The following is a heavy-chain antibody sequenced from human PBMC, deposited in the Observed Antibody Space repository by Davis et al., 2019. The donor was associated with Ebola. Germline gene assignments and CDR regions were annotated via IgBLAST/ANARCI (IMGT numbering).Heavy chain of an antibody. CDR2: ISSSSSTI. D-gene: IGHD4-17*01. CDR1: GFTFSSYS. Sequence: GESLKISCAASGFTFSSYSMNWVRQAPGKGLEWVSYISSSSSTIYYADSVKGRFTISRDNAKNSLYLQMNSLRAEDTAVYYCARARDYGDYVYYYYGMDVWGQGTTVTVSS. CDR3: ARARDYGDYVYYYYGMDV. J-gene: IGHJ6*02. V-gene: IGHV3-48*04.